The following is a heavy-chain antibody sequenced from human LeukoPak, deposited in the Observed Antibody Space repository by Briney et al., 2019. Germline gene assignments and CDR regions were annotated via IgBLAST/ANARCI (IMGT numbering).Heavy chain of an antibody. Sequence: KPSETLSLTCTVSGGSISSYYWSWIRQPAGKGLEWIGRIYTSGSTNYNPSLKSRVTMSVDPSKNQFSLKLSSVTAADTAVYYCARDGREVYYYYYMDVWGKGTTVTVSS. CDR1: GGSISSYY. J-gene: IGHJ6*03. D-gene: IGHD3/OR15-3a*01. CDR3: ARDGREVYYYYYMDV. V-gene: IGHV4-4*07. CDR2: IYTSGST.